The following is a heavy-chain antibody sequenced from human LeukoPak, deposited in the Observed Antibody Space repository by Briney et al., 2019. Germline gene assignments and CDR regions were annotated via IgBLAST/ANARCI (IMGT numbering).Heavy chain of an antibody. CDR2: INSDGSST. V-gene: IGHV3-74*01. CDR3: AREGSGSYLGAFDI. Sequence: GGSLRLSCAASGFTFSSYWMHWVRQAPGKGLVWVSRINSDGSSTSYADSVKGRFTISRDNAKNTLYLQMNSLRAEDTAMYYCAREGSGSYLGAFDIWGQGTMVTVSS. D-gene: IGHD1-26*01. CDR1: GFTFSSYW. J-gene: IGHJ3*02.